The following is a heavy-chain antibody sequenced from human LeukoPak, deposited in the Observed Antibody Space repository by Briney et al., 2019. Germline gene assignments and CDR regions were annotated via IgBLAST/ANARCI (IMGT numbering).Heavy chain of an antibody. D-gene: IGHD6-19*01. V-gene: IGHV4-39*07. CDR3: ARIAVGGTNRPYYYYYGMDV. CDR2: IYDSGST. Sequence: PSETLSLTCTVSGGSIRSSYYYWGWIRQPPGKGLEWIGSIYDSGSTYYNPSLKSRVTISVDTSKNQFSLKLSSVTAADTAVYYCARIAVGGTNRPYYYYYGMDVWGQGTTVTVSS. J-gene: IGHJ6*02. CDR1: GGSIRSSYYY.